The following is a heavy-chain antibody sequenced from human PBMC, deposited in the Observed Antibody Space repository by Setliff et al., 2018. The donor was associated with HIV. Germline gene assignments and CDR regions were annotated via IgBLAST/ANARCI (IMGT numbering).Heavy chain of an antibody. V-gene: IGHV4-39*01. CDR3: VRTRGYTYGYIDS. D-gene: IGHD5-18*01. CDR2: IYYSGST. CDR1: GDSTSSSSSY. Sequence: SETLSLTCTVSGDSTSSSSSYWGWIRQPPGKGLEWIGSIYYSGSTYYNPSLKSRVTISVDTSKNQFSLKLNSVTAADTAVYYCVRTRGYTYGYIDSWAQGTLVTVSS. J-gene: IGHJ4*02.